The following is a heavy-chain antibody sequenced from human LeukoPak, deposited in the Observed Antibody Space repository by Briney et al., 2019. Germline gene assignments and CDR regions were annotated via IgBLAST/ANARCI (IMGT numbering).Heavy chain of an antibody. CDR1: EYRLNEVS. D-gene: IGHD3-10*01. CDR2: FDQESGET. V-gene: IGHV1-24*01. J-gene: IGHJ4*02. Sequence: SVKVSCKVSEYRLNEVSLYWVRQAPGKGLEWMGGFDQESGETIYAQKFQGRVSMTEDTSIDTAYMELSSLRSEDTAVYYCAISWVRRGIILFDYWGQGTPVTVSS. CDR3: AISWVRRGIILFDY.